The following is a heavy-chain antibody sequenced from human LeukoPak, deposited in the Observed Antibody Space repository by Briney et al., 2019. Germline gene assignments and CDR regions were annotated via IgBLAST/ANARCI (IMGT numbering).Heavy chain of an antibody. D-gene: IGHD3-22*01. CDR1: GYTFTGYY. Sequence: ASVKVSCEASGYTFTGYYMYWVRQAPGQGLEWMGWINPNSGGTNYAQKFQGRVTMTRDTSISTAYMELSRLRSDDTAVYYCARETPTVTYYYDSSGYWRAFDIWGQGTMVTVSS. V-gene: IGHV1-2*02. CDR3: ARETPTVTYYYDSSGYWRAFDI. J-gene: IGHJ3*02. CDR2: INPNSGGT.